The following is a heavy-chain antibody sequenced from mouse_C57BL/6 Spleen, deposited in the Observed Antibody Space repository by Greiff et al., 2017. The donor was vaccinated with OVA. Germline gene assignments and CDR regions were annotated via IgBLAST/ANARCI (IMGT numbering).Heavy chain of an antibody. V-gene: IGHV1-54*01. CDR1: GYAFTNYL. J-gene: IGHJ3*01. D-gene: IGHD4-1*01. Sequence: QVQLQQSGAELVRPGTSVKVSCKASGYAFTNYLIEWVKQRPGQGLEWIGVINPGSGGTNYNEKFKGKATLTADKSSSTAYMQLSSLTSEDSAVYFCARCVGPGVFAYWGQGTLVTVSA. CDR3: ARCVGPGVFAY. CDR2: INPGSGGT.